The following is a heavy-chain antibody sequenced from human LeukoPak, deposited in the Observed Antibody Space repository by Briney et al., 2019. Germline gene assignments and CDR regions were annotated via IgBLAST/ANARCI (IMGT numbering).Heavy chain of an antibody. J-gene: IGHJ6*04. CDR1: GYSFTSYW. CDR2: IDPSDSYT. Sequence: GESLRISCKGSGYSFTSYWMSWVRQMPGKGLEWMGRIDPSDSYTNYSPSFQGHVTISADKSISTAYLQWSSLKASDTAMYYCARDPMVRGVIITKDYYYHYGMDVWGKGTTVTVSS. D-gene: IGHD3-10*01. CDR3: ARDPMVRGVIITKDYYYHYGMDV. V-gene: IGHV5-10-1*01.